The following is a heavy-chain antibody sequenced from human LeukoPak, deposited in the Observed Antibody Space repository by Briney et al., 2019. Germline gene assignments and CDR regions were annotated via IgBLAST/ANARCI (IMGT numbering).Heavy chain of an antibody. CDR2: IIPIFGTA. Sequence: ASVKVSCKASGGTFSSYAISWVRQAPGQGLEWMGGIIPIFGTANYAQKFQGRVTITVDKSTSTAYMELSSLRSEDTAVYYCASDYYDSSGWVYFDYWGQGTLVTVSS. J-gene: IGHJ4*02. V-gene: IGHV1-69*06. CDR3: ASDYYDSSGWVYFDY. CDR1: GGTFSSYA. D-gene: IGHD3-22*01.